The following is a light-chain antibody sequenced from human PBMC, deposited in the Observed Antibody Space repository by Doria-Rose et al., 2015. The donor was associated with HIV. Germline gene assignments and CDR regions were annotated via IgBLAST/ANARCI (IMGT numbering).Light chain of an antibody. CDR3: HQYGTSWT. V-gene: IGKV3-20*01. CDR2: DGS. Sequence: EIVLTQSPGTLSLSPEERATLSCRASQSFSSTYLAWYQQKPGPAPSLLIYDGSTRATGIPDRFSASGSGTDFTLTINRLEPEDFALYYCHQYGTSWTFGQGTKVEI. J-gene: IGKJ1*01. CDR1: QSFSSTY.